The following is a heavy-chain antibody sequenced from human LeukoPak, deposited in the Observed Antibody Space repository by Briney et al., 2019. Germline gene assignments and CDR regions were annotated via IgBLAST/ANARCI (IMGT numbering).Heavy chain of an antibody. J-gene: IGHJ5*02. Sequence: ASVKVSCKTSGYTFTGYDMHWVRQAPGQGLEWMGWINPNNGGTNYAQQFQGRITMTRDTSISTAYMELSSPRSDDTAVYYCARDIKRSRARWENLGFDPWGQGTLVTVSS. CDR3: ARDIKRSRARWENLGFDP. CDR1: GYTFTGYD. V-gene: IGHV1-2*02. CDR2: INPNNGGT. D-gene: IGHD1-14*01.